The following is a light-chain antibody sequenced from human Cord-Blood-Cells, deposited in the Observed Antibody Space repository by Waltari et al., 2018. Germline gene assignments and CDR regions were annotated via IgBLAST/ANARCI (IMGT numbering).Light chain of an antibody. Sequence: QPVLTQPPSASGTPGQRVTIACSGSSSNIGSNTVNSYQQLPGTAPTLLLYSHNQRPSGVPDRLSRSKSGTSASLAMSGLQSRDEATYCCAACDDSLNGLLFGGGTKLT. CDR3: AACDDSLNGLL. CDR1: SSNIGSNT. J-gene: IGLJ3*02. CDR2: SHN. V-gene: IGLV1-44*01.